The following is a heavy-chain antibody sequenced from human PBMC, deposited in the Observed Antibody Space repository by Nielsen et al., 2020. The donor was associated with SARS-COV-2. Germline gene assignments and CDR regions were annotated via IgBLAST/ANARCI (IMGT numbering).Heavy chain of an antibody. CDR3: ARGAGGPWAFDI. D-gene: IGHD3-16*01. CDR2: IIPIFGTA. J-gene: IGHJ3*02. CDR1: GYTFTSYD. V-gene: IGHV1-69*13. Sequence: SVKVSCKASGYTFTSYDINWVRQAPGQGLEWMGGIIPIFGTANYAQKFQGRVTITADESTSTAYMELSSLRSEDTAVYYCARGAGGPWAFDIWGQGTMVTVSS.